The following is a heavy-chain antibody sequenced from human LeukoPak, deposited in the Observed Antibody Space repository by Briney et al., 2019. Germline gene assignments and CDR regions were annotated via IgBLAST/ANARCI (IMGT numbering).Heavy chain of an antibody. CDR1: GFTFSSYW. CDR2: INSDGSST. CDR3: ARVTKQTSLSSGWKYFGY. V-gene: IGHV3-74*01. D-gene: IGHD6-19*01. J-gene: IGHJ4*02. Sequence: GGSLRLSCAASGFTFSSYWMHWVRQAPGKGLVWVSRINSDGSSTSYADSVKGRFTISRDNAKNTLYLQMNSLRAEDTAVYYCARVTKQTSLSSGWKYFGYWGQGTLVTVSS.